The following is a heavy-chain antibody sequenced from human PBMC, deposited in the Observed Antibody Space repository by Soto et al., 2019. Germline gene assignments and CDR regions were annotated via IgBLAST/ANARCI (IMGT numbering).Heavy chain of an antibody. V-gene: IGHV4-34*01. Sequence: PSEPLSLTCAVYGGSLSGYYWSWIRQPPGKGLEWIGEINHSGSTTYNPSLKSRVTMSVDTSKNQFSLKLTSVTAADTAVYYCARATSNDNPPSWGQGTLVTVS. D-gene: IGHD1-1*01. CDR1: GGSLSGYY. J-gene: IGHJ4*02. CDR3: ARATSNDNPPS. CDR2: INHSGST.